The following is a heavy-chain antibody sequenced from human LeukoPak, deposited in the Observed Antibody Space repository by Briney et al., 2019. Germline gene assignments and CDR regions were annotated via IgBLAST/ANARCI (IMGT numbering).Heavy chain of an antibody. CDR2: IWYDGSNK. J-gene: IGHJ4*02. CDR1: GFTFSSYG. D-gene: IGHD3-16*01. CDR3: ARGGAYDYVWGSQIY. Sequence: PGGSLRLSCAASGFTFSSYGMHWVRQAPGEGLERVAVIWYDGSNKYYADSVKGRFTISRDNSKNTLYLQMNSLRAEDTAVYYCARGGAYDYVWGSQIYWGQGTLVTVSS. V-gene: IGHV3-33*01.